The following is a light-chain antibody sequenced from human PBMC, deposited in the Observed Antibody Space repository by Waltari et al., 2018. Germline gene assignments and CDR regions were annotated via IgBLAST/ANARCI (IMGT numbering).Light chain of an antibody. Sequence: DIQMTQSPPSLSASVGDTVTISCRASQPIINFLNWYQHKPGKAPKLLIYAASTLQSGVPSRFSGSGSGTDFALTSTSLQPEDFATYYCQQSHLTPTFGGGTKVQI. J-gene: IGKJ4*01. CDR2: AAS. CDR3: QQSHLTPT. CDR1: QPIINF. V-gene: IGKV1-39*01.